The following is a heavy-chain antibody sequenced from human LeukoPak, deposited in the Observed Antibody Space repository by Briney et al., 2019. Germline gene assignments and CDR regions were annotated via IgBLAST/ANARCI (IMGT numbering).Heavy chain of an antibody. CDR3: ARSIRRWLQPREIGWFDP. CDR2: IIPILGTA. Sequence: SVKVSCKASGGTFSSYAISWVRQAPGQGLEWMGGIIPILGTANYAQKFQGRVTITADESTSTAYMELSSLRSEDTAVYYCARSIRRWLQPREIGWFDPWGQGTLVTVSS. D-gene: IGHD5-24*01. CDR1: GGTFSSYA. V-gene: IGHV1-69*13. J-gene: IGHJ5*02.